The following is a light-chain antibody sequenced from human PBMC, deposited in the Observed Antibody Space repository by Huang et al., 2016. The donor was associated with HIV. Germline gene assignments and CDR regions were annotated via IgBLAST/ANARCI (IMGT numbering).Light chain of an antibody. J-gene: IGKJ2*01. Sequence: DIQMTQSPSSLSASVGDRVTITCRASQRISSYLNWYQQKPGQAPKLLIYAASSLQSGVPSRFSGSGSGTDFTLTISSLQPEDFATYYCQQSYSTPVTFGQGTKLEIK. CDR2: AAS. CDR3: QQSYSTPVT. V-gene: IGKV1-39*01. CDR1: QRISSY.